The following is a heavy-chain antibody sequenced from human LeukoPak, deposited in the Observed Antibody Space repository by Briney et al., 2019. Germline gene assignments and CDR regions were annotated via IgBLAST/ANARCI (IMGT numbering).Heavy chain of an antibody. CDR1: GYTFTSYG. D-gene: IGHD4-23*01. Sequence: ASVKVSCKASGYTFTSYGISWVRQAPGQGLEWMGWISAYNGNTNYAQKLQGRVTMTTDTSTSTAYMELRSLRSDDTAVYYCALLPGLGDGNSGWFDPWGQGTLVTVSS. J-gene: IGHJ5*02. V-gene: IGHV1-18*01. CDR2: ISAYNGNT. CDR3: ALLPGLGDGNSGWFDP.